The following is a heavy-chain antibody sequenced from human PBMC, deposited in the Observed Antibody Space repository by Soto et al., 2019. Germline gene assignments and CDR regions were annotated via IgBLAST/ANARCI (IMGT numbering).Heavy chain of an antibody. D-gene: IGHD3-22*01. J-gene: IGHJ4*02. Sequence: SETLSLTCAVYGGSFSGYYWSWIRQPPGKGLEWIGEINHSGSTNYNPSLKSRVTISVDTSKNQFSLKLSSVTAADTAVYYCARGRRYYDSSGYYLYYFDYWGQGTLVTVSS. V-gene: IGHV4-34*01. CDR1: GGSFSGYY. CDR3: ARGRRYYDSSGYYLYYFDY. CDR2: INHSGST.